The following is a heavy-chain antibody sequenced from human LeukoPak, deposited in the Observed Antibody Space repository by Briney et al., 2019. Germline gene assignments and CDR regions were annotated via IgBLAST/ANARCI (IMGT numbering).Heavy chain of an antibody. J-gene: IGHJ5*02. CDR2: IKSKTDGGTT. V-gene: IGHV3-15*01. D-gene: IGHD4-17*01. CDR1: GFTFSDAW. Sequence: GGSLRLSCAASGFTFSDAWMSWVRQAPGKGLEWVGRIKSKTDGGTTDYAAPVKGRFTISRDDSKNTLYLQINSLKTEDTAVYYCTRRHDYGDYLNWFDHWGQGTLVTVSS. CDR3: TRRHDYGDYLNWFDH.